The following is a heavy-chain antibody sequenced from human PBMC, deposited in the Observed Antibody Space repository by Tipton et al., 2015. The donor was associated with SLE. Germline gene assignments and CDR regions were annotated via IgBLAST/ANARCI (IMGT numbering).Heavy chain of an antibody. Sequence: PGLVKPSETLSLTCTVSGHSISSGYYWSWIRQAPGKGLEWLESIFDSGNTYYNPSLKSRVTTSVNTSTNLFSLKLSSVTAADTAMYYCVGTRDAYDETGGFDIWGQGTMVTVSS. V-gene: IGHV4-38-2*02. CDR1: GHSISSGYY. D-gene: IGHD5-24*01. CDR3: VGTRDAYDETGGFDI. CDR2: IFDSGNT. J-gene: IGHJ3*02.